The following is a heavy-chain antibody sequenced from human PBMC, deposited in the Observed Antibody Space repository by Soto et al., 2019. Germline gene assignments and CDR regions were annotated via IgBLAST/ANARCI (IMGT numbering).Heavy chain of an antibody. CDR3: ADTVQHCSGSNCYPVFDY. V-gene: IGHV1-69*01. D-gene: IGHD2-15*01. Sequence: QVQLVQSAADVKKPGSSVKVSCKASAGTFSRSAISWVRQAPGQGLEWMGGIYPMLDTLNYAKKFQGRVTITADEVTSTVYMEMSGLRSEDTAIYYCADTVQHCSGSNCYPVFDYWGPGTLVTVSS. J-gene: IGHJ4*02. CDR2: IYPMLDTL. CDR1: AGTFSRSA.